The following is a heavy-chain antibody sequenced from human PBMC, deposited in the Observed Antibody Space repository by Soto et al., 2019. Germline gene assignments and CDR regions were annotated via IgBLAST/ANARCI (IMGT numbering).Heavy chain of an antibody. CDR2: ISVYNGNK. Sequence: ASVKVSCKASGYTFNNYGITWVRQAPGQGLEWLGWISVYNGNKNYAKKVQGRVSMTADTSTSTAHMELRSLQSDDTAVYYCARVAITLIRGLKVDFYSMDVWGQGTTVTVSS. V-gene: IGHV1-18*01. J-gene: IGHJ6*02. D-gene: IGHD3-10*01. CDR3: ARVAITLIRGLKVDFYSMDV. CDR1: GYTFNNYG.